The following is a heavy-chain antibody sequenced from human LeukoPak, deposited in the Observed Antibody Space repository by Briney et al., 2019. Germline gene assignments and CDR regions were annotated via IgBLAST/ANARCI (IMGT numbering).Heavy chain of an antibody. CDR2: ISAQHGQT. V-gene: IGHV1-18*01. CDR1: GYDFTKYA. J-gene: IGHJ4*02. D-gene: IGHD2-8*01. CDR3: AGSLGYCTSNVCYLKY. Sequence: ASVKVSCKASGYDFTKYAVQWVRQAPGQRLEWMGWISAQHGQTEYAPNSQDRVTMTTDTYTNTAYMELRSLRSDDTAVYYCAGSLGYCTSNVCYLKYWGQGTLVTVSS.